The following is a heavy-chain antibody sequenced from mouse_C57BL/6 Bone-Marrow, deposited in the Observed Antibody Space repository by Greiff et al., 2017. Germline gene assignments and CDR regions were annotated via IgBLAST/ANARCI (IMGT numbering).Heavy chain of an antibody. CDR3: ARANNYSSLDY. CDR2: IDPSDSYT. J-gene: IGHJ2*01. D-gene: IGHD2-5*01. CDR1: GYTFTSYW. V-gene: IGHV1-59*01. Sequence: QVQLQQPGAELVRPGTSVKLSCKASGYTFTSYWMHWVKQRPGQGLEWIGVIDPSDSYTNYNQKFKGKATLTVDPSSSPAYMQLSSLTSEDSAVYYCARANNYSSLDYWGQGTTLTVSA.